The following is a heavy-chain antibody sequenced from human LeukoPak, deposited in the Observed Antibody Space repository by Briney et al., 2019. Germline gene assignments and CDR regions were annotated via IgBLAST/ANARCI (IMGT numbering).Heavy chain of an antibody. J-gene: IGHJ6*02. V-gene: IGHV4-4*02. D-gene: IGHD6-19*01. CDR1: GGSISSSNW. Sequence: SETLSLTRAVSGGSISSSNWWSWVRQPPGKGLEWIGEIYHSGSTNYNPSLKSRVTISVDKSKNQFSLKLSSVTAADTAVYYCARFEGRLVLRYYYGMDVWGQGTTVTVSS. CDR3: ARFEGRLVLRYYYGMDV. CDR2: IYHSGST.